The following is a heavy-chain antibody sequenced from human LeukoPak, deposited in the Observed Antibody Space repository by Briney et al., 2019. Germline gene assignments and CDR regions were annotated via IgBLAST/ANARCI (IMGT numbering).Heavy chain of an antibody. Sequence: ASVKVSCKASGYTFIASGITWVRQAPGQGLEWMGWISTYKNHTNYAQKLQGRVTMTTDTSTSTAYMELRSLRSDDTAVYCCARTTIAVTGTGGRSAFDIWGQGTMVTVSS. D-gene: IGHD6-19*01. CDR1: GYTFIASG. V-gene: IGHV1-18*01. J-gene: IGHJ3*02. CDR3: ARTTIAVTGTGGRSAFDI. CDR2: ISTYKNHT.